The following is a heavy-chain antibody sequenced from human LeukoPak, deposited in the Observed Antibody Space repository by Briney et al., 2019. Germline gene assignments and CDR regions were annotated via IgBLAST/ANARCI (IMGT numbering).Heavy chain of an antibody. CDR1: GYTFTDYY. Sequence: ASVKVSCKASGYTFTDYYMHWVRQAPGQGLEWMGWINPNSGGTNYAQNFQGRVTMTRDTSISTAYMELSRLISDDSAVYYCARIGVAAAAYYFDYWGQGTLVTVSS. V-gene: IGHV1-2*02. J-gene: IGHJ4*02. D-gene: IGHD6-13*01. CDR2: INPNSGGT. CDR3: ARIGVAAAAYYFDY.